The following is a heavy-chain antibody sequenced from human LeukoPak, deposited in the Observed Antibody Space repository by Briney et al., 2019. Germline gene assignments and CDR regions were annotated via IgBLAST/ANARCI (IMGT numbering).Heavy chain of an antibody. J-gene: IGHJ4*02. D-gene: IGHD3-3*01. CDR1: GNSLSELS. V-gene: IGHV1-24*01. Sequence: ASVKVSCKVSGNSLSELSIQWVRQAPGKGLECMGGFDPEEAKMVYAQNLQGRVTMTEDTSTQTAYMELSGLTPDDTAVYYCTTRSGDFWSGFVNWGQGTLVTVSS. CDR3: TTRSGDFWSGFVN. CDR2: FDPEEAKM.